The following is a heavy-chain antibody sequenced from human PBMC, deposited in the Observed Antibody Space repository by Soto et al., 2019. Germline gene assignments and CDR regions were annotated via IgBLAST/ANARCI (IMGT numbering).Heavy chain of an antibody. CDR1: GFIINNYA. J-gene: IGHJ6*02. CDR2: ISYDGSNK. V-gene: IGHV3-30*04. D-gene: IGHD3-3*01. CDR3: ARRQDFGGPHYYYGMHV. Sequence: QVQLVESGGGVVQPGRSLRVSCAASGFIINNYAMHWVRQTPGKGLEWVAVISYDGSNKYYADSVKGRFTISRDNSKNTLYIQMNNLRPDDSAVYYCARRQDFGGPHYYYGMHVWGQGTTVTVSS.